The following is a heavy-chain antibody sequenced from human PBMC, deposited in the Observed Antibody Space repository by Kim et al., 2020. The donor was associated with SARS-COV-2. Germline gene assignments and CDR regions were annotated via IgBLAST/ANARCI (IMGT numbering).Heavy chain of an antibody. J-gene: IGHJ4*02. CDR1: GFTFSSYA. CDR2: ISYDGSNT. Sequence: GGSLRLSCAASGFTFSSYAMHWVRQTPGKGLEWVAVISYDGSNTYYADSVKGRFAISRDNSENTLYLQVKSLRPEDTAVFYCARAQQFSYDSLSMWGQGTLRTVSS. V-gene: IGHV3-30*09. D-gene: IGHD3-22*01. CDR3: ARAQQFSYDSLSM.